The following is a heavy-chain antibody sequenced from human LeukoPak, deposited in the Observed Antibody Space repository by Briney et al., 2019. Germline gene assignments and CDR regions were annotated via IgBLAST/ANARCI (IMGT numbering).Heavy chain of an antibody. J-gene: IGHJ3*02. D-gene: IGHD3-10*01. CDR3: ARVPDISGSGGALDI. CDR2: IFAGGSA. Sequence: GGSLRLSCEASEFTVISAYMNCVRQAPGKGLEWVSDIFAGGSAYYADSVKGRFTISRDNSKNMVYLQMNSLTAEDTAVYYCARVPDISGSGGALDIWGRGTMVTVSS. CDR1: EFTVISAY. V-gene: IGHV3-53*01.